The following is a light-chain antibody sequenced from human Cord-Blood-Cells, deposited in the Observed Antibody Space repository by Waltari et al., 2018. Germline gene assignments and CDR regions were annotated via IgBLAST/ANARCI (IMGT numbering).Light chain of an antibody. CDR3: SSYTSSSTYV. V-gene: IGLV2-14*01. CDR1: SSDVGGYNY. Sequence: QSALTQPASVSGSSGQSITISCTGTSSDVGGYNYVSWYQQHPGKAPKLMIYDVSNRPSGVSNRFSGSKPGNTASLTISGLQAEDEADYYCSSYTSSSTYVFGTGTKVTVL. CDR2: DVS. J-gene: IGLJ1*01.